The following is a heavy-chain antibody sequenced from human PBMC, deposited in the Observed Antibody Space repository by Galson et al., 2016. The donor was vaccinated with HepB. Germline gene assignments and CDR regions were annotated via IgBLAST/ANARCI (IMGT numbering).Heavy chain of an antibody. CDR1: GFTFSSHS. CDR2: ITNKGGTT. Sequence: SCAASGFTFSSHSMHWVRQTPGKRLEYVSGITNKGGTTFHADSVRGRFTVSRDNSKNSMYLQMTSLTTADTAMYYCVKGTGTYGSGKDYWGQGTLVPVSS. D-gene: IGHD3-10*01. V-gene: IGHV3-64D*06. J-gene: IGHJ4*02. CDR3: VKGTGTYGSGKDY.